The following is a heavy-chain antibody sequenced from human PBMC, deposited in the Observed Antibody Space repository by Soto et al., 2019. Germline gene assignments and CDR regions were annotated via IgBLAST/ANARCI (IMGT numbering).Heavy chain of an antibody. Sequence: QVQLVQSGAEVKKPGSSVKVSCKASGGTFSSYAISWVRQAPGQGLEWMGGIIPIFGTANYAQKFQGRVTITADESTSADYMELSSLRSEDTAVYYCAREGRYCSSTSCPAPSDYCYGMDVWGPGTPGTGSS. D-gene: IGHD2-2*01. V-gene: IGHV1-69*01. CDR1: GGTFSSYA. J-gene: IGHJ6*02. CDR3: AREGRYCSSTSCPAPSDYCYGMDV. CDR2: IIPIFGTA.